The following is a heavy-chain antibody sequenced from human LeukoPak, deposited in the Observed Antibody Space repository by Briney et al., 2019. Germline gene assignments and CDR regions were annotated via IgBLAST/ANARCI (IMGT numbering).Heavy chain of an antibody. Sequence: ASVKVSCKASGGTFSSYAISWVRQAPGQGLEWMGWINPNSGGTNYAQKFQGRVTMTRDTSISTAYMELSRLRSDDTAVYYCARGDIVLMVYAKVDWFDPWGQGTLVTVSS. D-gene: IGHD2-8*01. CDR1: GGTFSSYA. J-gene: IGHJ5*02. V-gene: IGHV1-2*02. CDR3: ARGDIVLMVYAKVDWFDP. CDR2: INPNSGGT.